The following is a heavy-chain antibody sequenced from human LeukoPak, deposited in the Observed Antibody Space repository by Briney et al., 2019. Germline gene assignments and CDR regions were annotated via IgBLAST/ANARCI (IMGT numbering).Heavy chain of an antibody. CDR1: GFTFSGNY. J-gene: IGHJ4*02. CDR2: IYSGGST. CDR3: ARVAYSGSYYPYYFDY. V-gene: IGHV3-66*01. Sequence: GSLRLSCAASGFTFSGNYMSWVRQAPGKGLEGVSVIYSGGSTYYPDSVKRRFPISRDNSKNTLYLQMNSLRAEDTAVYYCARVAYSGSYYPYYFDYWGQGTLVTVSS. D-gene: IGHD1-26*01.